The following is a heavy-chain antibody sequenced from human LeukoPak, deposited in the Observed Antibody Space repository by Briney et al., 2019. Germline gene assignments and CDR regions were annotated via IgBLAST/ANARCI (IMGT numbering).Heavy chain of an antibody. J-gene: IGHJ4*02. Sequence: GRSLRLSCAASGFTFSSYGMHWVRQAPGKGLEWVAVIWYDGSNKYYADSVKGRFTISRDNSKNTLYLQMNSLRAEDTAVYYCASTSGWYEPIDYWGQGALVTVSS. CDR1: GFTFSSYG. D-gene: IGHD6-19*01. V-gene: IGHV3-33*01. CDR2: IWYDGSNK. CDR3: ASTSGWYEPIDY.